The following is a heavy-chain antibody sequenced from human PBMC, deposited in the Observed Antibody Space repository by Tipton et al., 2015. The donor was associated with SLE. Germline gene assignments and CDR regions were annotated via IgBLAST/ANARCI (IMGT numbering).Heavy chain of an antibody. V-gene: IGHV3-30*03. CDR2: ISYDGKNK. CDR1: GFTFSTSG. Sequence: SLRLSCAASGFTFSTSGMHWVRQAPGRGLEWVAVISYDGKNKYYQDSLKGRFTISRDNSKNTLYLHMNSLRAEDTAVYSCARASRIQLWLRSAFDIWGQGTMVTVSS. J-gene: IGHJ3*02. CDR3: ARASRIQLWLRSAFDI. D-gene: IGHD5-18*01.